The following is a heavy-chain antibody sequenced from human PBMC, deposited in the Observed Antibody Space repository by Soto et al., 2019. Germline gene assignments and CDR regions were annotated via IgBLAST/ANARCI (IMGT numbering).Heavy chain of an antibody. J-gene: IGHJ6*02. CDR1: GGSISSGGYS. CDR2: IYHSGST. V-gene: IGHV4-30-2*01. D-gene: IGHD2-21*02. CDR3: ARDLWGYCGADCYPLDV. Sequence: SLTCAVSGGSISSGGYSWSWIRQPPGKGLEWIGYIYHSGSTYYNPSLKSRVTISVDRSKNQFSLKLSSVTAADTAVYYCARDLWGYCGADCYPLDVWGQGTTVTVSS.